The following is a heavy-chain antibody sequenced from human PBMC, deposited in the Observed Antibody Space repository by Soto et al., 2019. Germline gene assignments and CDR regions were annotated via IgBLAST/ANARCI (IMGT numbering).Heavy chain of an antibody. Sequence: EVQLVESGGGLVKPGGSLRLSCAASGFNLTLYYMNWVRQSPGKGLEWVASINTGYIYYADSVKGRFTLSTDSAKNSLFLQMNRLGADDTVKYYCARVTPPLGYCTGGDCFRGGWFAPWGRGALVTVSS. J-gene: IGHJ5*02. CDR2: INTGYI. CDR3: ARVTPPLGYCTGGDCFRGGWFAP. V-gene: IGHV3-21*02. CDR1: GFNLTLYY. D-gene: IGHD2-8*02.